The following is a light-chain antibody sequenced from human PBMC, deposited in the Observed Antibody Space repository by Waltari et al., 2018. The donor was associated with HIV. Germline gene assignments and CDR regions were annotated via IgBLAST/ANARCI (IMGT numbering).Light chain of an antibody. CDR2: EVS. CDR3: SSYTSSSIVV. J-gene: IGLJ2*01. Sequence: QSALTQPASVSGSPGQSITISCTGTSSDVGGYNYVSWYQQHPGKAPKLMIYEVSNRPLGVSNRFSGSKSGNTASLTISGLQAEDEADYYCSSYTSSSIVVFGGGTKLTVL. V-gene: IGLV2-14*01. CDR1: SSDVGGYNY.